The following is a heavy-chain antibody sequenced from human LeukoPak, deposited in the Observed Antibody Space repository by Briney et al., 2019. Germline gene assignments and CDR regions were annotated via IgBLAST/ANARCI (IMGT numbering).Heavy chain of an antibody. CDR2: IYYSGST. Sequence: SETLSLTCTVSGGSISSSSYYWGWIRQPPGKGLEWIGSIYYSGSTYYNPSLKSRVTISVDTSKNQFSLKLSSVIAADTAVYYCARLMVLDYWGQGTLVTVSS. D-gene: IGHD2-8*01. CDR1: GGSISSSSYY. CDR3: ARLMVLDY. J-gene: IGHJ4*02. V-gene: IGHV4-39*07.